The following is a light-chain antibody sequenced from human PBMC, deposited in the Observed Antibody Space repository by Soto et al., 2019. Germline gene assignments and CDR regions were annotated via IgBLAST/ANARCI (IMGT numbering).Light chain of an antibody. CDR2: KAS. Sequence: DLQMTQSPSTLSASLGDRVTITWRASQSMSSWLAWYQQKPGKAPKLLSYKASSLESGVPSRFRGSGSGTELTLTISSLQTDDFANYDCQQYNSSYTETFGQGTQVDIK. V-gene: IGKV1-5*03. J-gene: IGKJ1*01. CDR1: QSMSSW. CDR3: QQYNSSYTET.